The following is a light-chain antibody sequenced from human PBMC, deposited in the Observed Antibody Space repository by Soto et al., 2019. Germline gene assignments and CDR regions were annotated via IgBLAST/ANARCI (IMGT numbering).Light chain of an antibody. CDR2: GAS. CDR3: QQYGSTPFT. J-gene: IGKJ3*01. V-gene: IGKV3-20*01. Sequence: EIVVTQSPGTLSLSPGERATLSCRASQSVSSNYLAWYQQKPGQAPRLLIYGASSRASDIPGRFSGSGSGTDFTLIISSLEPVDFAMYYCQQYGSTPFTFGPGTKVDV. CDR1: QSVSSNY.